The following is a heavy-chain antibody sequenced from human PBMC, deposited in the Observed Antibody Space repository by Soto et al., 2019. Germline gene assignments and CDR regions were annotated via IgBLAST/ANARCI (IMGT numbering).Heavy chain of an antibody. Sequence: GGSLRLSCAASGFTFSDYSLNWVRQAPGKGLEWVSSISSSSGYIYYADSVKGRFTISRDNAKNTLYLQMNSLRAEDTAVYYCARHPDTAMVYYFDYWGLGTLVTVSS. CDR3: ARHPDTAMVYYFDY. D-gene: IGHD5-18*01. CDR2: ISSSSGYI. V-gene: IGHV3-21*01. CDR1: GFTFSDYS. J-gene: IGHJ4*02.